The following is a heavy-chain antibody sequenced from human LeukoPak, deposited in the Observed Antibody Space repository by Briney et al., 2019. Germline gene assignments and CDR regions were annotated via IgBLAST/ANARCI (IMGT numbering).Heavy chain of an antibody. Sequence: SGTLSLTCAVFGGSFTNNNWWTWVRQPPGKGLEWIGEIYHSGSTNYNPSLKRRVSISIDKSKIQFSLRLSSVTAADTAVFYCARQPRSPYTGYDPWGQGTLVTVSS. V-gene: IGHV4-4*02. CDR2: IYHSGST. J-gene: IGHJ5*02. CDR3: ARQPRSPYTGYDP. D-gene: IGHD5-12*01. CDR1: GGSFTNNNW.